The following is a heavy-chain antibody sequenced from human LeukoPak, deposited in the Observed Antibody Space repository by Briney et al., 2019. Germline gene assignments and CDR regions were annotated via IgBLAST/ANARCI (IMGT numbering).Heavy chain of an antibody. CDR1: GFTFSGYW. J-gene: IGHJ3*02. D-gene: IGHD2-15*01. V-gene: IGHV3-74*01. Sequence: GGSLRLSCAASGFTFSGYWMHWVRQAPGKGLVWVSRTNRDDSDTSYADSVKGRFTISRDNSKNTLYLQMNSLRAEDTAVYYCARGSPPKIVVVVAAAADAFDIWGQGTMVTVSS. CDR3: ARGSPPKIVVVVAAAADAFDI. CDR2: TNRDDSDT.